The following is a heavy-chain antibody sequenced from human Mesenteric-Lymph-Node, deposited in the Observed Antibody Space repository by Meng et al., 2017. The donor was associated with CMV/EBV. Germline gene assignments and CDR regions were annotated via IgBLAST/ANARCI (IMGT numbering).Heavy chain of an antibody. CDR1: GFTFSSYW. V-gene: IGHV3-7*01. CDR3: AREGGLTF. CDR2: INEDQSEK. D-gene: IGHD3-16*01. J-gene: IGHJ4*02. Sequence: GESLKISCAASGFTFSSYWMSWVRQAPGKGLEWVANINEDQSEKYYVDSVKGRFTTSRDNAKNSLYLQMNSLRVEDAAVYFCAREGGLTFWGQGTLVTVSS.